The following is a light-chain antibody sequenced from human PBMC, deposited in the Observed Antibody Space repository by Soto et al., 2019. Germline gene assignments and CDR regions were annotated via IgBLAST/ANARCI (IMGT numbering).Light chain of an antibody. V-gene: IGKV3-20*01. CDR1: QSVSSYY. Sequence: EIVLTQSPGTLSLSPGERATLSCRASQSVSSYYLAWHQQKPGQAPRLLIYGASSRATGIPDRFIGSGSGTEFTLTISRLEPEDFAVYYCQQYGNSQFTFGPGTTVDI. J-gene: IGKJ3*01. CDR3: QQYGNSQFT. CDR2: GAS.